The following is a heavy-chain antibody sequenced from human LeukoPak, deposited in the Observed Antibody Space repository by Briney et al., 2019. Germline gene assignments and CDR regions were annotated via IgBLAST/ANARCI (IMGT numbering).Heavy chain of an antibody. CDR3: ARRRIDSMYNWFDP. CDR1: GASISSQY. D-gene: IGHD2-21*01. Sequence: PSETLSLTCSVSGASISSQYWTWIRQPPGTGLEWIGYIYNSGSTNYNPSLKSQVTMSIDTSKNQFSLRLTSVTAADTAVYYCARRRIDSMYNWFDPWGQGTLVIVSS. J-gene: IGHJ5*02. CDR2: IYNSGST. V-gene: IGHV4-59*11.